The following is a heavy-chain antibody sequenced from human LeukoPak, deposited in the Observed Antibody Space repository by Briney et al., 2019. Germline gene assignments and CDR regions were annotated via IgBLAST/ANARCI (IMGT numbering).Heavy chain of an antibody. V-gene: IGHV4-34*01. Sequence: SETLSLTCAGYGGSFSGYYWSWIRQPPGKGLEGIGEINHSGSTNYNPSLKSRVTISVDTSKNQLSLKLSSVTAADTAVYYCARGWALLLWFGELSSWFDPWGQGTLVTVSS. CDR3: ARGWALLLWFGELSSWFDP. CDR1: GGSFSGYY. J-gene: IGHJ5*02. D-gene: IGHD3-10*01. CDR2: INHSGST.